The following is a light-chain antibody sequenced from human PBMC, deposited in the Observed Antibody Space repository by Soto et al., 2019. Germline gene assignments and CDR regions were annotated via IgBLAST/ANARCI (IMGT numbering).Light chain of an antibody. CDR1: QGIKSY. CDR2: AAS. J-gene: IGKJ2*01. V-gene: IGKV1-9*01. Sequence: DILLTQSPSFLSASIGERVTITCRASQGIKSYVAWYQQKPGEAPKLLIYAASTLLSGVPSRFSGSGSGTEFTLTISTLQPEDFATYYCHRIDSYPRTFGQGTQLE. CDR3: HRIDSYPRT.